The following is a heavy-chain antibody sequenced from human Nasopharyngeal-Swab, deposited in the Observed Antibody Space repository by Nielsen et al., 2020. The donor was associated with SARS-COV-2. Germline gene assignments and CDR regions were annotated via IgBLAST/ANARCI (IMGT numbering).Heavy chain of an antibody. D-gene: IGHD6-13*01. J-gene: IGHJ4*02. Sequence: WVRQAPGQGLEWMGGIIPIFGTANYAQKFQGRVTITADESTSTAYMELSSLRSEDTAVYYCARGYSSSWQGYYLDYWGQGTLVTVSS. CDR2: IIPIFGTA. CDR3: ARGYSSSWQGYYLDY. V-gene: IGHV1-69*01.